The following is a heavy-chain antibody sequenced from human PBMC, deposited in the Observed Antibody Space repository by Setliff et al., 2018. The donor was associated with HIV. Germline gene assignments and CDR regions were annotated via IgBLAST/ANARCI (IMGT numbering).Heavy chain of an antibody. CDR1: GGSISSSSYY. V-gene: IGHV4-39*07. Sequence: PSETLSLTCTVSGGSISSSSYYWGWIRQPPGKGLEWIGSIYYSGSTYYNPSLKSRVTISGDTSKKQFSLKLSSVTAADTAVYYCARDRRSIFGVDTKNWFDPWGQGTLVTVSS. D-gene: IGHD3-3*01. CDR2: IYYSGST. CDR3: ARDRRSIFGVDTKNWFDP. J-gene: IGHJ5*02.